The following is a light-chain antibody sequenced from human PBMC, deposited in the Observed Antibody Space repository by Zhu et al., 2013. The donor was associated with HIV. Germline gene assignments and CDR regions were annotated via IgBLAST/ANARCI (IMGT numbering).Light chain of an antibody. CDR2: EVS. Sequence: QSALTQPASVSGSPGQSITISCTGTNRDIGNYNFVSWFQQHPGKAPKLMIYEVSKRPSGVSHRFSASKSGNTASLTISGLQAEDEGDYFCCSYAGRDTFHFGFGGGTKLTVL. J-gene: IGLJ2*01. CDR3: CSYAGRDTFHFG. CDR1: NRDIGNYNF. V-gene: IGLV2-23*02.